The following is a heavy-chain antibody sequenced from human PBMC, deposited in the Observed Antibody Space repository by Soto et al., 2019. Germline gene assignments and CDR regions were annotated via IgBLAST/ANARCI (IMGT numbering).Heavy chain of an antibody. Sequence: SETLSLTCTVSGGSISSSSYYWGWIRQPPGKGLEWIGSIYYSGSTYYNPSLKSRVTISVDTSKNQFSLKLSSVTAADTAVYYCAREAYYYDSSGYYLFDYWGQGTLVTVSS. V-gene: IGHV4-39*02. J-gene: IGHJ4*02. CDR3: AREAYYYDSSGYYLFDY. CDR2: IYYSGST. CDR1: GGSISSSSYY. D-gene: IGHD3-22*01.